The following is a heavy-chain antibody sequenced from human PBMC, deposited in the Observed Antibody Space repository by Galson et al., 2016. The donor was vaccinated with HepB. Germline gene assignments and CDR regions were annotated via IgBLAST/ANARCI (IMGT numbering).Heavy chain of an antibody. Sequence: SVKVSCKASGYTFPAYELHWVRQAPGQGLEWMGWINPKSGGTKYSQKFQDRVTMTRDTSNSTAYMELSRLRSDDTAVYYCASEGREAYYGSLYSMDVWGQGTTVTVSS. CDR1: GYTFPAYE. CDR2: INPKSGGT. D-gene: IGHD3-10*01. V-gene: IGHV1-2*02. J-gene: IGHJ6*02. CDR3: ASEGREAYYGSLYSMDV.